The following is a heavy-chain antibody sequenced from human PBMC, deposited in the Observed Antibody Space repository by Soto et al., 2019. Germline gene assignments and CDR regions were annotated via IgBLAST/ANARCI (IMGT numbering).Heavy chain of an antibody. D-gene: IGHD3-16*02. Sequence: QVQLVESGGGVVQPGRSLRLSCAASGFTFSDYGMHWVRQAPGKGLEWVAIISYDGSNQYYADSVKGRFTISRDNSKNTRYLQMNSLRPEDTAVYYCAKALGELSPESYDHWGQGVLVTVSP. CDR1: GFTFSDYG. V-gene: IGHV3-30*18. CDR2: ISYDGSNQ. CDR3: AKALGELSPESYDH. J-gene: IGHJ4*02.